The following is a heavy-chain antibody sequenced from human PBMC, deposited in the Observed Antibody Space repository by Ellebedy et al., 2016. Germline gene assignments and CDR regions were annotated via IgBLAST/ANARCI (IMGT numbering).Heavy chain of an antibody. CDR3: AKIRGYSYGTLDY. V-gene: IGHV3-23*01. CDR2: ISGSGGST. D-gene: IGHD5-18*01. CDR1: GFTFSSYA. Sequence: GGSLRLSXAASGFTFSSYAMSWVRQAPGKGLEWVSAISGSGGSTYYADSVKGRFTISRDNSKNTLYLQMNSLRAEDTAVYYCAKIRGYSYGTLDYWGQGTLVTVSS. J-gene: IGHJ4*02.